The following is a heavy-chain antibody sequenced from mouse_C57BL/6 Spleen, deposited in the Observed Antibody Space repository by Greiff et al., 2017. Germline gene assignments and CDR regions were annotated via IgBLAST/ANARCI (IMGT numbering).Heavy chain of an antibody. Sequence: QVKLQQSGPELVKPGASVKLSCKASGYNFTSNDINWVKQRPGQGLEWIGWIYPRNGSTKYTEKFQGKATLTVDTSSSTAYMELHSLTSENSAVYFCARRSTTVVFDYWGTGTTLTVSS. CDR3: ARRSTTVVFDY. V-gene: IGHV1-85*01. D-gene: IGHD1-1*01. J-gene: IGHJ2*01. CDR1: GYNFTSND. CDR2: IYPRNGST.